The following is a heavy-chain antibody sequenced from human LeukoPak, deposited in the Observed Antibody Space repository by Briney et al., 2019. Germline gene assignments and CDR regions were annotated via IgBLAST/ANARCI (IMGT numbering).Heavy chain of an antibody. CDR1: GFTFSSYG. V-gene: IGHV3-30*03. J-gene: IGHJ4*02. D-gene: IGHD4-23*01. CDR2: ISYDGSNK. Sequence: GGSLRLSCAASGFTFSSYGMHWVRQAPGKGLEWVAVISYDGSNKYYADSVKGRFTISRDNAKNSLYLQMNSLRAEDTAVYYCARFWSNTVAFGYFDYWGQGTLVTVSS. CDR3: ARFWSNTVAFGYFDY.